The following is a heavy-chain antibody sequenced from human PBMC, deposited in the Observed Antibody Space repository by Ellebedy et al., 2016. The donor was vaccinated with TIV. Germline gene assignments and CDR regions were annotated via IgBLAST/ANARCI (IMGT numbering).Heavy chain of an antibody. D-gene: IGHD6-6*01. CDR2: INDSGNT. V-gene: IGHV4-34*01. CDR3: ARKSGVWRSVTAREFDS. CDR1: GGSFSGYY. Sequence: MPSETLSLTCAVYGGSFSGYYWSWIRQPPGKGLEWIGEINDSGNTNYKPSLKSRITLSADTSKNQFSLQLTSVTAADTAVYYCARKSGVWRSVTAREFDSWGQGTLVTVSS. J-gene: IGHJ4*02.